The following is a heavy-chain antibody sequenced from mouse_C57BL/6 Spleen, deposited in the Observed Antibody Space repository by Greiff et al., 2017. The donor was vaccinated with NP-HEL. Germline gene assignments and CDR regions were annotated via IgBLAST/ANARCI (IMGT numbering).Heavy chain of an antibody. CDR2: ILPGSGST. CDR3: ARGGFTTRGYYYAMDY. Sequence: QVQLQQSGAELMKPGASVKLSCKATGYTFTGYWIEWVKRRPGHGLEWIGEILPGSGSTNYNEKFKGKATFTADTSSNTAYMQLSSLTTEDSAIYYCARGGFTTRGYYYAMDYWGQGTSVTVSS. CDR1: GYTFTGYW. V-gene: IGHV1-9*01. J-gene: IGHJ4*01. D-gene: IGHD2-12*01.